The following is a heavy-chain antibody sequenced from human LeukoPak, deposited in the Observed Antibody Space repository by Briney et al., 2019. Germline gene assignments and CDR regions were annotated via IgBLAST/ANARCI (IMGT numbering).Heavy chain of an antibody. V-gene: IGHV3-30*18. J-gene: IGHJ4*02. CDR1: GFTFSSYG. D-gene: IGHD6-13*01. Sequence: GGSLRLSCAASGFTFSSYGMHWVRQAPGKGLEWVAVVSYDGSNKCYADSVKGRFTISRDNSKNTLYLQMNSLRAEDTAVYYCAKDKQLVFDYWGQGTLVTVSS. CDR3: AKDKQLVFDY. CDR2: VSYDGSNK.